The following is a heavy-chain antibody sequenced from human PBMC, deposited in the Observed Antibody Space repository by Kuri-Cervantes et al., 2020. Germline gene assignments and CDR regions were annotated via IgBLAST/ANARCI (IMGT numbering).Heavy chain of an antibody. D-gene: IGHD1-26*01. CDR3: AKDKVGSLGFDC. CDR2: IWSDAAGH. J-gene: IGHJ4*02. V-gene: IGHV3-33*06. CDR1: GFTFRSYG. Sequence: GESLKISCAASGFTFRSYGMHWVRQAPGKGLEWVALIWSDAAGHYYTHSVRGRFTISRDDSRDTLYLQMNSLKVEDTAIYYCAKDKVGSLGFDCWGQGTLVTVSS.